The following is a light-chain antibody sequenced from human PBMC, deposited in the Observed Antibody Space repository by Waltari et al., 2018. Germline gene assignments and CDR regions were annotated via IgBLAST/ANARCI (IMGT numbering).Light chain of an antibody. CDR3: QHCNTLPFA. Sequence: DIKMTQSPSSVSASVGDTVTIPCRASQSIIAWLAWYQQKPGKAPKLLISAAFNLQSGVPSRFSVSRSGTDFSLTISSLQPEDFATYYCQHCNTLPFAFGGGTTVEIK. CDR2: AAF. CDR1: QSIIAW. V-gene: IGKV1D-12*01. J-gene: IGKJ4*01.